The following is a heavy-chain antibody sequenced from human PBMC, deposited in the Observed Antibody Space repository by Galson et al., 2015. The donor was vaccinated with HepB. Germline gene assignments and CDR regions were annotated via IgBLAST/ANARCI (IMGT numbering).Heavy chain of an antibody. CDR1: GYTFTSYG. CDR3: ARDASVYYGSGLSP. J-gene: IGHJ4*02. Sequence: SVKVSCKASGYTFTSYGISWVRQAPGQGLEWMGWISAYNGNTNYAQKLQGRVTMTTDTSTSTAYMELRSLRSDDTAVYYCARDASVYYGSGLSPWGQGTLVTVSS. CDR2: ISAYNGNT. V-gene: IGHV1-18*04. D-gene: IGHD3-10*01.